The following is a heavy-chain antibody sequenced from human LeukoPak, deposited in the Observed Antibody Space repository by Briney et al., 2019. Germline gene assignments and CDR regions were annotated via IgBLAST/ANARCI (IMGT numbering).Heavy chain of an antibody. CDR2: INYSGST. J-gene: IGHJ5*02. Sequence: SETLSLTCAVYGGSFSGYYWSWIRQPPGKGLEWIGEINYSGSTNYNPSLKSRVTISVDTSKNQFSLKLTSVTAADTAVYYCARGRYGTITRGWFDPWGQGTLVTVSS. V-gene: IGHV4-34*01. CDR3: ARGRYGTITRGWFDP. CDR1: GGSFSGYY. D-gene: IGHD1/OR15-1a*01.